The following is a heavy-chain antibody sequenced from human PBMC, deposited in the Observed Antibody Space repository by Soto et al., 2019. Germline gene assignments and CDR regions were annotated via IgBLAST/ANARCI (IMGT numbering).Heavy chain of an antibody. D-gene: IGHD6-19*01. V-gene: IGHV4-31*03. CDR1: GGSISSGGYY. J-gene: IGHJ1*01. CDR2: IYYSGST. Sequence: PSETLSLTCTVSGGSISSGGYYWSWIRQHPGKGLEWIGYIYYSGSTYYNPSLKSRVTISVDTSKNQFSLKLSSVTAADTAVYYCARIYRSGWQTTPGYLQHWGQGTRVTV. CDR3: ARIYRSGWQTTPGYLQH.